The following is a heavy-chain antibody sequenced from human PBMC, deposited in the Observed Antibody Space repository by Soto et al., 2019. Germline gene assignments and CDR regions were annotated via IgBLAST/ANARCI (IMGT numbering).Heavy chain of an antibody. Sequence: GGSLRLSCAASGFTFSSYGMHWVRQAPGKGLEWVAVISYDGSNKYYADSVKGRFTISRDNSKNTLYLQMNSLRAEDTDVYYCAKDLVDMVVVTATFYYYYGMDVWGQGTTVTVSS. V-gene: IGHV3-30*18. D-gene: IGHD2-21*02. CDR1: GFTFSSYG. J-gene: IGHJ6*02. CDR2: ISYDGSNK. CDR3: AKDLVDMVVVTATFYYYYGMDV.